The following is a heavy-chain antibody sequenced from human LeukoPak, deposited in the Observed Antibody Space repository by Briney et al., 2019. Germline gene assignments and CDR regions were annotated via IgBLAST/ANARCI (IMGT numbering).Heavy chain of an antibody. J-gene: IGHJ5*02. CDR1: GGSISSSSYY. V-gene: IGHV4-39*01. CDR2: IYYSGST. D-gene: IGHD6-13*01. Sequence: PSETLSLTCTVSGGSISSSSYYWGWIRQPPGKGLEWIGSIYYSGSTYYNPSLKSRVTISVDTSKNQFSLKLSSVTAADTAVYYCARHNIAAAELFDPWGQGTLVTVSS. CDR3: ARHNIAAAELFDP.